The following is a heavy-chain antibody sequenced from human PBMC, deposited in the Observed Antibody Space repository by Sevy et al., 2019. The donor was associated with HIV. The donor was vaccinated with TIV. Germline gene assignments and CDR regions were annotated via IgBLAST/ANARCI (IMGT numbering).Heavy chain of an antibody. CDR2: ISGSGNII. CDR1: GFSFSDSY. V-gene: IGHV3-11*01. D-gene: IGHD5-18*01. J-gene: IGHJ4*02. CDR3: AKKGYSSGIFYYFDY. Sequence: GGSLRLSCAASGFSFSDSYMSWVRQAPGKGLEWIAYISGSGNIIYYADSVRGRFSISRYNAKKSLYLQMNSLRAEDTAVYFCAKKGYSSGIFYYFDYWGQGTLVTVSS.